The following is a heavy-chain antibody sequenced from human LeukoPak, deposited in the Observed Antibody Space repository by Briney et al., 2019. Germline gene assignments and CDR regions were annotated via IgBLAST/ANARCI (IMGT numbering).Heavy chain of an antibody. Sequence: GRSLRLSCAASGFTFSSYAMHWVRQAPGKGLEWVAVISYDGSNKYYADSVKGRFTISRDNSKNALYLQMNSLRAEDTAVYYCARDLHDILTGYYPLDWGQGTLVTVSS. CDR2: ISYDGSNK. CDR3: ARDLHDILTGYYPLD. CDR1: GFTFSSYA. J-gene: IGHJ4*02. V-gene: IGHV3-30*04. D-gene: IGHD3-9*01.